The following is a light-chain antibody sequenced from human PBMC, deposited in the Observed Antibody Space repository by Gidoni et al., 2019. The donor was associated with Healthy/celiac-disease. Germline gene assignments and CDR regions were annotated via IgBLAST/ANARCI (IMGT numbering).Light chain of an antibody. CDR2: GAS. J-gene: IGKJ2*01. CDR3: QQYGSSQYT. Sequence: EIGLTQSPGTLSLSPGDRATLSSRASQSVSSNALAWYQQKPGQAPRLLIYGASSRATGIPDRFSGSGSGTDFTLTISRLEPEDFAVYYCQQYGSSQYTFGQGTKLEIK. V-gene: IGKV3-20*01. CDR1: QSVSSNA.